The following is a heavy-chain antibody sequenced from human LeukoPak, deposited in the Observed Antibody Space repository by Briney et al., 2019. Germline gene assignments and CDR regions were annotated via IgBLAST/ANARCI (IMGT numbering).Heavy chain of an antibody. CDR2: IKEDGSEI. Sequence: GGSLRLSCAASGFTFNNYYMTWVRQAPGKGLEWVANIKEDGSEIYYVDSVKGRFTISRDNAKSSLYPQMNSLRAEDTAMYYCVSYYAANSHYCGQGTLVTVSS. CDR1: GFTFNNYY. V-gene: IGHV3-7*01. CDR3: VSYYAANSHY. J-gene: IGHJ4*02. D-gene: IGHD4/OR15-4a*01.